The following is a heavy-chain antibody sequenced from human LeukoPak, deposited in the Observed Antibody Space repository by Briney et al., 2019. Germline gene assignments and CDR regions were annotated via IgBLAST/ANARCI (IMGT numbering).Heavy chain of an antibody. CDR2: ISARGGST. CDR3: AKDRDHSSGQPYYYLG. Sequence: GGSLRLSCAASGFSFSDNAMSWVRQAPGKGLEWVSSISARGGSTFYADSVKGRFTISRDNSRKTLYLEMNTLRAEDTALYYCAKDRDHSSGQPYYYLGWGQGSLVTVSS. V-gene: IGHV3-23*01. J-gene: IGHJ4*02. D-gene: IGHD3-22*01. CDR1: GFSFSDNA.